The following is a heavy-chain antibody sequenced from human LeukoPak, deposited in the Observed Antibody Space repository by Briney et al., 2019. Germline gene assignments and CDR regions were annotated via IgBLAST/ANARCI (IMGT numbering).Heavy chain of an antibody. CDR2: IWYDGSNK. J-gene: IGHJ4*02. Sequence: PGGSLRLSCAASGFTFSSYGMHWVRQAPGKGLEWVAVIWYDGSNKYYADSVKGRFTISRDNSKNTLYLQMNSLRAEDTAVYYCASANSSSWPHEYDYWGQGTLVTVSS. CDR3: ASANSSSWPHEYDY. D-gene: IGHD6-13*01. CDR1: GFTFSSYG. V-gene: IGHV3-33*01.